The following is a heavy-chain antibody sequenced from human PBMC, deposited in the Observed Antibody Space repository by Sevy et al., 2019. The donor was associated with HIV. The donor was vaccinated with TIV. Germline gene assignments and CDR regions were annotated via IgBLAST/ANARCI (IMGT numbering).Heavy chain of an antibody. CDR1: GGSITSLY. J-gene: IGHJ4*02. CDR3: AGENAWGRGYS. Sequence: SETLSLTCTVSGGSITSLYWNWIRQPPGKGLEWIANIYYNGHINYNPSLKSRVTLSLDTTKNQFSLRLSSVTAADTAMYYCAGENAWGRGYSWGQGALVTVSS. V-gene: IGHV4-59*08. D-gene: IGHD1-26*01. CDR2: IYYNGHI.